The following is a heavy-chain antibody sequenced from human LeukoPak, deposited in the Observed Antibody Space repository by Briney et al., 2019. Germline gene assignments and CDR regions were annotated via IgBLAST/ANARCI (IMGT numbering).Heavy chain of an antibody. Sequence: GGSLRLSCVASGFTFSSYAMHWVRQAPGKGLEWVAVISYDGSSKYSADSVKGRLTISRDISTDTLWLQMDSLRTEDTAVYYCAKGPLRGTAAAIDYWGQGTLVTVSS. J-gene: IGHJ4*02. D-gene: IGHD2-2*01. CDR3: AKGPLRGTAAAIDY. CDR1: GFTFSSYA. V-gene: IGHV3-30*04. CDR2: ISYDGSSK.